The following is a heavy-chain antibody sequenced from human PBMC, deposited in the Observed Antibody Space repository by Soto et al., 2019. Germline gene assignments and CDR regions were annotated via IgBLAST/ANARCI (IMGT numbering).Heavy chain of an antibody. V-gene: IGHV3-23*01. CDR3: ANSRVSMVRGLIIIPNY. D-gene: IGHD3-10*01. Sequence: LRLSCAASGFPFTGYAMSWVRQAPGKGLEWVSAISGRGDATFYADSVKGRFTISRDNSKNTLYLHMNSLRAEDTALYYCANSRVSMVRGLIIIPNYWGQGTLVTVSS. J-gene: IGHJ4*02. CDR1: GFPFTGYA. CDR2: ISGRGDAT.